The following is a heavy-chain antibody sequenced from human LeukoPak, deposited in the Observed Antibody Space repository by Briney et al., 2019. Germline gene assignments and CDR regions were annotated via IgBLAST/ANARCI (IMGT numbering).Heavy chain of an antibody. CDR1: GFTLDDYA. Sequence: PGGSLRLSCAASGFTLDDYAMHWVRQAPGKGLEWVSGISWNSGSIGYADSVKGRFTISRDNAKNSLYLQMNSLRAEDTALYYCARLPAAIPYYYYYGMDVWGQGTTVTVSS. J-gene: IGHJ6*02. CDR2: ISWNSGSI. D-gene: IGHD2-2*02. V-gene: IGHV3-9*01. CDR3: ARLPAAIPYYYYYGMDV.